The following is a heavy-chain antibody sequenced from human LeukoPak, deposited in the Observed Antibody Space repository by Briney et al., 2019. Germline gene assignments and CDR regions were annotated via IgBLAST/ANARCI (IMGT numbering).Heavy chain of an antibody. CDR2: ISRDSAYM. CDR1: GFTFSSYA. Sequence: GGSLRLSCAASGFTFSSYAMSWVRQAPGKGLEWVSYISRDSAYMYLADSVKGRFTISRDNAKNSLYLQMNSLRGEDTAVYYCARDDASTARASGMDVWGKGTTVTVSS. CDR3: ARDDASTARASGMDV. J-gene: IGHJ6*04. V-gene: IGHV3-21*01. D-gene: IGHD6-6*01.